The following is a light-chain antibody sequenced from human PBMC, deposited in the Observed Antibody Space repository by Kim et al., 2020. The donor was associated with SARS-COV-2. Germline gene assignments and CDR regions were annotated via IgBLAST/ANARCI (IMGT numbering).Light chain of an antibody. CDR3: PQFNNYPLN. CDR2: DAS. CDR1: QGISSA. Sequence: ASVEDRVTITCRVSQGISSALALYQQKPAKAPKLLIYDASSLESGVPSRFSGSGSGTDFTLTISSLQPEDFATDYCPQFNNYPLNFGPGTKVDIK. J-gene: IGKJ3*01. V-gene: IGKV1D-13*01.